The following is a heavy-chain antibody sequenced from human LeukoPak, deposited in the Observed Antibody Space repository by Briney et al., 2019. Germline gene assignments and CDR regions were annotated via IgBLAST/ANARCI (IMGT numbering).Heavy chain of an antibody. CDR1: GASISSYY. D-gene: IGHD3-10*01. CDR2: IYYSGST. V-gene: IGHV4-59*12. J-gene: IGHJ4*02. Sequence: SETLSLTCTVSGASISSYYWSWIRQPPGKGLEWIGYIYYSGSTNYNPSLKSRVTISVDTSKNQFSLKLSSVTAADTAVYYCARVRSYQQRYDYWGQGTLVTVSS. CDR3: ARVRSYQQRYDY.